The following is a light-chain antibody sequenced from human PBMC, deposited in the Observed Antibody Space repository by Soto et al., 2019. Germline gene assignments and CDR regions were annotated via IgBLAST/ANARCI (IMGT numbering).Light chain of an antibody. V-gene: IGLV2-8*01. CDR2: EVT. CDR3: MSYVGSNIFV. Sequence: QSVLTRPPSASGSPGQSVTSSCTGTSGDVGGYYYVSWYQHHPGKVPKLIIYEVTKRPSGVPDRFSGSKSGNTASLTVSGLQAEDEADYYCMSYVGSNIFVFGTGTKVTVL. CDR1: SGDVGGYYY. J-gene: IGLJ1*01.